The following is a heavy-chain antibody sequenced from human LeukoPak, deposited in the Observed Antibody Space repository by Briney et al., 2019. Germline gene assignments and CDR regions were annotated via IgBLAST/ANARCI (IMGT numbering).Heavy chain of an antibody. Sequence: ASVKVSCKASGGTFSSYAISWVRQAPGQGLEWMGRIIPILGIANYAQKFQGRVTITADKSTSTAYMELSSLRSEDTAVYYCARRGCSGGSRYYPYYGMDVWGQGTTVTVSS. CDR2: IIPILGIA. J-gene: IGHJ6*02. CDR3: ARRGCSGGSRYYPYYGMDV. CDR1: GGTFSSYA. D-gene: IGHD2-15*01. V-gene: IGHV1-69*04.